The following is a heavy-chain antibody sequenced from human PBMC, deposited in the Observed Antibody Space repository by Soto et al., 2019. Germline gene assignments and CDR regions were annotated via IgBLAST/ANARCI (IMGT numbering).Heavy chain of an antibody. CDR3: AKDLGGYSYGYSFDY. CDR2: ISGRGGST. J-gene: IGHJ4*02. V-gene: IGHV3-23*01. D-gene: IGHD5-18*01. Sequence: GGSLRLSCAASGFTFSSYAMSWVRQAPGKGLEWVSAISGRGGSTYYADAVKGRFTISRDNSKNTLYLQMNSLRAEDTAVYYCAKDLGGYSYGYSFDYWGQGTLVTVSS. CDR1: GFTFSSYA.